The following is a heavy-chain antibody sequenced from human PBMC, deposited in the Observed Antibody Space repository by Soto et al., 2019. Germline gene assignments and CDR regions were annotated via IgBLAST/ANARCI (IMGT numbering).Heavy chain of an antibody. J-gene: IGHJ2*01. Sequence: QVQLVESGGGVVQPGRSLRLSCAASGFTFSSYGMHWVRQAPGKGLEWGAVISYDGSNKYYADSVKGRFTISRDNSKNTLYLQMNSLRAEDTAVYYCAKGRGSGYHYYWYFDLWGRGTLVTVSS. D-gene: IGHD3-3*01. CDR2: ISYDGSNK. V-gene: IGHV3-30*18. CDR1: GFTFSSYG. CDR3: AKGRGSGYHYYWYFDL.